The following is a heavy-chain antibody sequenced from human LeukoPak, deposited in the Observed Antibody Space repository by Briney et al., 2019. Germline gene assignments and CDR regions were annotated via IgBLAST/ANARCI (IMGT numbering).Heavy chain of an antibody. CDR3: ASDYYDSSGYYDTYYYGMDV. J-gene: IGHJ6*02. CDR2: IIPIFGTA. CDR1: GGTFSSYA. D-gene: IGHD3-22*01. Sequence: ASVKASCKACGGTFSSYAISWVRQAPGQGLEWMGGIIPIFGTANYAQKFQGRVTITADESTSTAYMELSSLRSEDTAVYYCASDYYDSSGYYDTYYYGMDVWGQGTTVTVSS. V-gene: IGHV1-69*13.